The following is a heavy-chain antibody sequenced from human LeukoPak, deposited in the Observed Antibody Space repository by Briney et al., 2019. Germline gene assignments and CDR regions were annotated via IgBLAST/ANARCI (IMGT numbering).Heavy chain of an antibody. V-gene: IGHV4-34*01. CDR1: GGSFSGYY. Sequence: SETLSLTCAVYGGSFSGYYWSWIRQPPGKGLEWIGEINHSGSTNYNPSLKSRVTISVDTSKNQFSLKLSSVTAADTAVYYCARVITMVREVIITDGMDVWGQGTTVTVSS. CDR2: INHSGST. CDR3: ARVITMVREVIITDGMDV. D-gene: IGHD3-10*01. J-gene: IGHJ6*02.